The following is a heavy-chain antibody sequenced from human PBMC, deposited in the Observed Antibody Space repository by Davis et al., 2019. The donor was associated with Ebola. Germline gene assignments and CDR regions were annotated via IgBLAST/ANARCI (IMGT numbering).Heavy chain of an antibody. J-gene: IGHJ6*02. D-gene: IGHD3-10*01. CDR2: IYPGDSDT. CDR1: GYSFTSYW. V-gene: IGHV5-51*01. Sequence: KISCKGSGYSFTSYWIGWVRQMPGKGLEWMGIIYPGDSDTRYSPSFQGQVTISADKSISTAYLQWSSLKASDTAMYYCARPLWSNYYYYSMDVWGQGTTVTVSS. CDR3: ARPLWSNYYYYSMDV.